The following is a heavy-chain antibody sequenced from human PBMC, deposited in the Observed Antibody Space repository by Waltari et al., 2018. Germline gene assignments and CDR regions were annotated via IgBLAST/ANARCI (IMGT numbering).Heavy chain of an antibody. CDR3: ARDSAAGVGMAAGGTFDI. J-gene: IGHJ3*02. V-gene: IGHV1-69*12. CDR2: MIPFFGTA. CDR1: GGNFSSDA. Sequence: QVQLVQSGAEVTKPGSAVRVSCKTSGGNFSSDAISWVSQAPGHGRGWMGGMIPFFGTANYAQKFQGRVTITADESTSTAYMELSSLRSEDTAVYYCARDSAAGVGMAAGGTFDIWGQGTMVTVSS. D-gene: IGHD6-25*01.